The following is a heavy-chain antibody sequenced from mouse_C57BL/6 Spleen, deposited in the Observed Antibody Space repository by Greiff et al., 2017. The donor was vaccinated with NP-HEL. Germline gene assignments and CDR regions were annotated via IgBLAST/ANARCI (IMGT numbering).Heavy chain of an antibody. CDR3: AREGGIAMDY. CDR1: GYAFSSSW. D-gene: IGHD1-1*02. Sequence: VQLQQSGPELVKPGASVKISCKASGYAFSSSWMNWVKQRPGKGLEWIGRIYPGDGDTNYNGKFKGKATLTADKSSSTAYMQLSSLTSEDSAVYFCAREGGIAMDYWGQGTSVTVSS. V-gene: IGHV1-82*01. CDR2: IYPGDGDT. J-gene: IGHJ4*01.